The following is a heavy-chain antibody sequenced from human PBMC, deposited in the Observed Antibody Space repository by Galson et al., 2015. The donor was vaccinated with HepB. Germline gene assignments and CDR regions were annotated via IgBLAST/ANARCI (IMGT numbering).Heavy chain of an antibody. CDR1: GYTFTSYY. J-gene: IGHJ6*02. D-gene: IGHD6-13*01. Sequence: SVKVSCKASGYTFTSYYMHWVRQAPGQGLEWMGIINPSGGSTSYAQKFQGRVTMTRDTSTSTVYMELSSLRSEDTAVYYCAVGGIAAAGTGYYYYGMDVWGQGTTVTVSS. V-gene: IGHV1-46*03. CDR3: AVGGIAAAGTGYYYYGMDV. CDR2: INPSGGST.